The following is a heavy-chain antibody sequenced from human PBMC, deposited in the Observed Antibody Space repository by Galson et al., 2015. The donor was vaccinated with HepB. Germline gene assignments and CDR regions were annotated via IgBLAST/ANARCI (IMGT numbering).Heavy chain of an antibody. J-gene: IGHJ6*02. Sequence: SLRLSCADSGFTFSSYAMSWVRQAPGKGLEWVSAISGGGDSTYYADFVKGRFTISRDNSKNTLYLQMNSLRADDTAVYYCAKDKGYNYFMDVWGQGTTVTVSS. CDR3: AKDKGYNYFMDV. V-gene: IGHV3-23*01. CDR1: GFTFSSYA. CDR2: ISGGGDST.